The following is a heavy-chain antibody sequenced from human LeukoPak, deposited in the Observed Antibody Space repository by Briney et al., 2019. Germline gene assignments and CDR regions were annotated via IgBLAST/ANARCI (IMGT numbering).Heavy chain of an antibody. V-gene: IGHV1-2*02. J-gene: IGHJ2*01. CDR3: ARDYGLHSSGYGPFDL. CDR2: INPDNGGT. Sequence: ASVKVSCKASGYTFSAYYIHWVRQAPGQGLEWMGWINPDNGGTNYLEKFQGRVTMTRDTSITTAYMELSRLRSDDTAVYYCARDYGLHSSGYGPFDLWGRGALNTLSS. D-gene: IGHD3-22*01. CDR1: GYTFSAYY.